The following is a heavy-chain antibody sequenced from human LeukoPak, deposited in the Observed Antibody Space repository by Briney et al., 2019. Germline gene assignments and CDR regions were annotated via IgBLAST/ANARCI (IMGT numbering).Heavy chain of an antibody. CDR1: GFTFTSYA. CDR2: ISGSGGGT. J-gene: IGHJ2*01. Sequence: PGGSLRLSCVASGFTFTSYAMSWVRQAPGKGLEWVSTISGSGGGTYYADSVKGRFSISRDNSKNTLYLQMNSLRAEDTAVYYCAKSDYYDFWSAPGLWGRGTLVTVSS. D-gene: IGHD3-3*01. V-gene: IGHV3-23*01. CDR3: AKSDYYDFWSAPGL.